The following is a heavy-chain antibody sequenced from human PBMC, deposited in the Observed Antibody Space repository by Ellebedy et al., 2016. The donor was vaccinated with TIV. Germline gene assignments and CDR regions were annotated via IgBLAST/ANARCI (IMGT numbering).Heavy chain of an antibody. CDR3: ARVVTGIAVGGP. CDR2: ISPKNGNT. J-gene: IGHJ4*02. V-gene: IGHV1-18*01. Sequence: ASVKVSXXASGYTFTDHGIIWVRQAPGQRLEWMGWISPKNGNTNYAQKFKGRVTMTTDASTTTAYMELRSLTSDDSAIYYCARVVTGIAVGGPWGQGALVTVSS. D-gene: IGHD6-19*01. CDR1: GYTFTDHG.